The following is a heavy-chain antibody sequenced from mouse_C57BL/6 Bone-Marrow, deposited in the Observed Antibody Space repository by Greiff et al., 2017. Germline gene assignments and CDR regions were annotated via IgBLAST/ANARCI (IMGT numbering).Heavy chain of an antibody. CDR2: IHPNSGST. Sequence: QVQLQQPGAELVKPGASVKLSCKASGYTFTSYWMHWVKQRPGQGLEWIGMIHPNSGSTNYNEKFKSKATLTVDKSSSTAYMQLSSLTSEDSAVYYCARSGGTGGYFDVWGTGTTVTVSS. CDR1: GYTFTSYW. J-gene: IGHJ1*03. V-gene: IGHV1-64*01. CDR3: ARSGGTGGYFDV. D-gene: IGHD3-1*01.